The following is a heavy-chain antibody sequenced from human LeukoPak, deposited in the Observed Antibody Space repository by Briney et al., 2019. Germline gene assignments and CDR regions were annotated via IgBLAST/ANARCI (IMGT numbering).Heavy chain of an antibody. CDR1: GGSISSHY. V-gene: IGHV4-59*11. Sequence: SETLSLTCTVSGGSISSHYWSWIRQPPGKGLEWIGYIYYSGSTNYNPSLKSRVTISVDTSKNQFSLKLSSVTAADTAVYYCARGTGYSSSWYRWFDPWGQGTLVTVSS. J-gene: IGHJ5*02. D-gene: IGHD6-13*01. CDR3: ARGTGYSSSWYRWFDP. CDR2: IYYSGST.